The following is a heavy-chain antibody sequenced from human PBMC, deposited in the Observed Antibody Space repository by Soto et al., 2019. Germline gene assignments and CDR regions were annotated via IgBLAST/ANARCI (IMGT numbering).Heavy chain of an antibody. Sequence: GGSLRLSCAASGFPLTTYGMTWVRQAPGKGPEWVASISGGGGTVYYAESVKGRFSISRDPSKNTLYLQMNSLRAEDTAIYFCGKDPNGFHVGAFEFWGLGTMVTVSS. CDR2: ISGGGGTV. CDR3: GKDPNGFHVGAFEF. D-gene: IGHD3-16*01. J-gene: IGHJ3*01. CDR1: GFPLTTYG. V-gene: IGHV3-23*01.